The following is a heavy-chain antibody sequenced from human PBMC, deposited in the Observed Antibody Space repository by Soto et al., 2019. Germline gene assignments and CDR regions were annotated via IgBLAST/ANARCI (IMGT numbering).Heavy chain of an antibody. D-gene: IGHD3-22*01. CDR2: ISGSTATI. CDR1: GFSFSSYA. CDR3: AKGRKGYHDSNGSPWTFDA. Sequence: EVQLLESGGGLVQPGGSLRLSCTASGFSFSSYAMSWVRQAPGKGLEWVSVISGSTATIHYADSVKGRFTISRDNSKNTLYLQINSLRAEDTALYYCAKGRKGYHDSNGSPWTFDAWGQGTMVTVSP. V-gene: IGHV3-23*01. J-gene: IGHJ3*01.